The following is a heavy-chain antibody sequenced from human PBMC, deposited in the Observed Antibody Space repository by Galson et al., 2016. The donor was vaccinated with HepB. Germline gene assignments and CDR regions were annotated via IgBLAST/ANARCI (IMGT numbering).Heavy chain of an antibody. Sequence: SLRLSCAASGFTFSSAWMSWVRQAPGKGLEWVAADSMDGRRKFYEDSVKGRFTISRDNSNSMLFLQMSSLRADDTAVYYCARRHEYCPPVGCSVDYWGQGTLVSVSA. CDR1: GFTFSSAW. CDR3: ARRHEYCPPVGCSVDY. CDR2: DSMDGRRK. D-gene: IGHD2/OR15-2a*01. V-gene: IGHV3-30*03. J-gene: IGHJ4*02.